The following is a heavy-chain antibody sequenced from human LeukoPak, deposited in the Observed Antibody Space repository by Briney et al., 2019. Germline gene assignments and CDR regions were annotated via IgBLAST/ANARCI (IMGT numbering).Heavy chain of an antibody. CDR3: AKDMEDTATDVVSDFDS. D-gene: IGHD5-18*01. CDR2: IRYDGSKR. CDR1: GFTFGDYG. J-gene: IGHJ5*01. V-gene: IGHV3-30*02. Sequence: GGSLRLSCEASGFTFGDYGMHWVRQAPGKGLEWVANIRYDGSKRNHADSVKGRFAISRDNSKKTLYLQMNSLKIEDTAVYYCAKDMEDTATDVVSDFDSWGQGTLVTVSS.